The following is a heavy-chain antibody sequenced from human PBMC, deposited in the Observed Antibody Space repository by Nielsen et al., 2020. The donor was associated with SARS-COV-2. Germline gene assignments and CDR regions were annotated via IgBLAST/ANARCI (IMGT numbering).Heavy chain of an antibody. CDR1: GFTFSSYG. J-gene: IGHJ6*02. D-gene: IGHD3-3*01. CDR3: ARDEVLTIFGVVKYYYYYGMDV. CDR2: IWYDGSKR. Sequence: GESLKISCAASGFTFSSYGMHWVRQAPGKGLEWVAVIWYDGSKRYYADSVKGRFTISRDNSKNTLYLQMNSLRAEDTAVYYCARDEVLTIFGVVKYYYYYGMDVWGQGTTVTVSS. V-gene: IGHV3-33*01.